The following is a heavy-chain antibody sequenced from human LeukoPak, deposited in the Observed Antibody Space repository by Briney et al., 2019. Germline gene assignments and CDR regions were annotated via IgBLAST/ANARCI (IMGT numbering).Heavy chain of an antibody. CDR2: IYSGGST. V-gene: IGHV3-53*01. CDR3: ARDATPGYFDY. CDR1: GFTVSSNY. J-gene: IGHJ4*02. Sequence: PGESLRLSCAASGFTVSSNYVSWVRQAPGKGLEWVSVIYSGGSTYYADSVKGRFTISRDNSKNTLYLQMNSLRAEDTAVYYCARDATPGYFDYWGQGNLVTVSS.